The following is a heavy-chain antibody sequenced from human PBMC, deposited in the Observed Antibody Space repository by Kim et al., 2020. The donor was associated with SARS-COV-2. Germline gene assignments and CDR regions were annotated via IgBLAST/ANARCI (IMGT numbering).Heavy chain of an antibody. J-gene: IGHJ4*02. CDR1: GFTCSNAW. Sequence: GGSLRLSCAASGFTCSNAWMSWVRQVPGKGLEWIGQIKSKSAGGTTDYAAPVKGRFTISRDDSMNTIYLQMNNLESEDTAVYYCTTDLGYLQFGSWGQGTLVTVSS. CDR2: IKSKSAGGTT. D-gene: IGHD5-18*01. V-gene: IGHV3-15*01. CDR3: TTDLGYLQFGS.